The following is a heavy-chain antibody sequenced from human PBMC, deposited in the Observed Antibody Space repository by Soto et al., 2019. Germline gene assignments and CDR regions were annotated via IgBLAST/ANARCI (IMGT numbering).Heavy chain of an antibody. CDR3: AKEPHLRGYSGYDSVY. D-gene: IGHD5-12*01. Sequence: GESLKISCAASGFTFSSYAMSWVRQAPGKGLEWVSAISGSGGSTYYADSVKGRFTISRDNSKNTLYLQMNSLRAEDTAVYYCAKEPHLRGYSGYDSVYWGQGTLVTVSS. CDR2: ISGSGGST. V-gene: IGHV3-23*01. J-gene: IGHJ4*02. CDR1: GFTFSSYA.